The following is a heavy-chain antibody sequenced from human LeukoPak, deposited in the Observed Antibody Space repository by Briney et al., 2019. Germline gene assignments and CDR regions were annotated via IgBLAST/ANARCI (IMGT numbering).Heavy chain of an antibody. Sequence: PSETLSLTCTVSGGSISSYHWSWIRQPPGKGLEWIGYIYYGGSTNYNPSLKSRVTISVDTSKNQFSLKLSSVTAADTAVYYCARPYSSTSRGTFDIWGQGTMVTVSS. D-gene: IGHD6-13*01. CDR3: ARPYSSTSRGTFDI. CDR2: IYYGGST. V-gene: IGHV4-59*08. J-gene: IGHJ3*02. CDR1: GGSISSYH.